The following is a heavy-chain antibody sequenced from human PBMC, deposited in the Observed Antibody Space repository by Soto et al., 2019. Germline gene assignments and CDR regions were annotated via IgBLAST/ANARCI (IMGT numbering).Heavy chain of an antibody. CDR1: GGSISSGGYY. J-gene: IGHJ5*02. CDR2: TYYSGST. V-gene: IGHV4-31*03. CDR3: ARDMDTAPSWFDP. Sequence: SETLSLTCTVSGGSISSGGYYWSWIRQHPGKGLEWIGYTYYSGSTYYNPSLKSRVTISLDTSKNQFSLKLSSVTAADTAVYYCARDMDTAPSWFDPWGQGTLVTVSS. D-gene: IGHD5-18*01.